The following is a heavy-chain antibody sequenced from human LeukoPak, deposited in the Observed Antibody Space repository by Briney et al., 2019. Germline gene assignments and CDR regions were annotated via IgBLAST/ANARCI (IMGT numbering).Heavy chain of an antibody. CDR2: INPSGGST. J-gene: IGHJ4*02. Sequence: ASVKVSCKASGYTFTSYDINWVRQAPGQGLEWMGIINPSGGSTTYAHKFQGRVTMTRDTSTSTVYMDLSSLRSEDTAMYYCARALAATFDYWGQGTLVTVSS. CDR3: ARALAATFDY. D-gene: IGHD2-15*01. CDR1: GYTFTSYD. V-gene: IGHV1-46*01.